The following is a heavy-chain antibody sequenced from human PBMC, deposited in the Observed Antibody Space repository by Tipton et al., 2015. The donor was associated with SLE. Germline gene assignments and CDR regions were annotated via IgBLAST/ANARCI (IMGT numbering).Heavy chain of an antibody. J-gene: IGHJ6*02. CDR3: ARDLTSFYGMDV. Sequence: QLVQSGGGLAQPGGSLRLSCAASGFTVTGESLSWVRQAPGKGLEWVALISYDGSNDYYAESLKGRFTVSRDNSKNTLYLQMNSLRAEDTAVYYCARDLTSFYGMDVWGQGTTVTVSS. V-gene: IGHV3-30-3*01. CDR2: ISYDGSND. D-gene: IGHD3-9*01. CDR1: GFTVTGES.